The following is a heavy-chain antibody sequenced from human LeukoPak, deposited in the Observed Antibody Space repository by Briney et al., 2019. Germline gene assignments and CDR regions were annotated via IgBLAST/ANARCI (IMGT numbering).Heavy chain of an antibody. CDR2: IYYSGST. D-gene: IGHD6-6*01. CDR3: ARSSNSPSLPNDY. J-gene: IGHJ4*02. Sequence: SETLSLTCTVSGGSISSYYWSWIRQPPGKGLEWIGYIYYSGSTNYNPSLKSRVTMSVDTSKNQFSLKLSSVTAADTAVYYCARSSNSPSLPNDYWGQGTLVTVSS. V-gene: IGHV4-59*12. CDR1: GGSISSYY.